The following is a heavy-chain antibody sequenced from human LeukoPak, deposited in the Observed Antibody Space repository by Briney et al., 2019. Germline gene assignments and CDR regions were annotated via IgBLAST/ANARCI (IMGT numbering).Heavy chain of an antibody. CDR1: GFTFSSYW. J-gene: IGHJ4*02. V-gene: IGHV3-74*01. Sequence: PGGSLRLSCAASGFTFSSYWMQWVRQAPGKGLVRVSRINSDGSSTFYADSVKGRFTISRDNAKNTLYLQMNSLRAEDTAVSYCARDPVRRLIVIWGQGTLVTVSS. D-gene: IGHD3-10*01. CDR3: ARDPVRRLIVI. CDR2: INSDGSST.